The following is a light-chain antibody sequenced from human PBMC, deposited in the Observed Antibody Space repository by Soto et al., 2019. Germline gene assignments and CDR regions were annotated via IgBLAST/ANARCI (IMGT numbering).Light chain of an antibody. V-gene: IGKV1-5*01. J-gene: IGKJ1*01. CDR1: QSIDRW. CDR2: DAS. Sequence: HMPPLPASPSASAGDRVAITCRASQSIDRWLAWFQQKPGKAPKLLIYDASSLESGVPQRFSGSGSGTEFTLTISSLQTDDFSTYYCQPYHSYWTFGQRTKVDIK. CDR3: QPYHSYWT.